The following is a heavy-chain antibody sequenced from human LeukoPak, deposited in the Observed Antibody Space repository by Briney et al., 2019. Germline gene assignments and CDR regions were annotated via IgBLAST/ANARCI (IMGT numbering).Heavy chain of an antibody. CDR2: IIPILGIA. V-gene: IGHV1-69*04. Sequence: GSPVKVSCKASGGTFSSYAISWVRQAPGQGLEWMGRIIPILGIANYAQKFQGRVTITADKSTSTAYMELSSLRSEDTAVYYCARVSNGNYYDSSGYYLTAPDYWGQGTLVTVSS. D-gene: IGHD3-22*01. CDR1: GGTFSSYA. J-gene: IGHJ4*02. CDR3: ARVSNGNYYDSSGYYLTAPDY.